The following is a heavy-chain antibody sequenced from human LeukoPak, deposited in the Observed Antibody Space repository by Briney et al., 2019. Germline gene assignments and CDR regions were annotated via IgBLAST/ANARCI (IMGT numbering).Heavy chain of an antibody. CDR2: ISSSSSYI. V-gene: IGHV3-21*01. CDR3: ARDREEGFDY. Sequence: GGSLRLSCAASGFTFSSYGMNWVRQAPGKGLEWVSSISSSSSYIYYADSVKGRFTISRDNAKNSLYLQMNSLRAEDTAVYYCARDREEGFDYWGQGTLVTVSS. J-gene: IGHJ4*02. CDR1: GFTFSSYG.